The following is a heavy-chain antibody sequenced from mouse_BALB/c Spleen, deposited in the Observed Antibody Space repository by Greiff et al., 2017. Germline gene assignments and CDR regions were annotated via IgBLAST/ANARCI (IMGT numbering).Heavy chain of an antibody. CDR2: ISSGGGST. CDR3: ARQLLTGTGRFAY. CDR1: GFAFSSYD. Sequence: EVKLVESGGGLVKPGGSLKLSCAASGFAFSSYDMSWVRQTPEKRLEWVAYISSGGGSTYYPDTVKGRFTISRDNAKNTLYLQMSSLKSEDTAMYYCARQLLTGTGRFAYWGQGTLVTVSA. J-gene: IGHJ3*01. D-gene: IGHD4-1*01. V-gene: IGHV5-12-1*01.